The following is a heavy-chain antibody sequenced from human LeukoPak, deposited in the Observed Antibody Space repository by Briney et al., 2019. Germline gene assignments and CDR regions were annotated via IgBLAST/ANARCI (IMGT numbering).Heavy chain of an antibody. CDR3: AREGGFGYEDAFDT. Sequence: GGSLRLSCTASGFTFSTYEMNWVRQAPGKGLEWVSYISGSGSSIFYADSLQGRFTASRDNAKNSVYLQMNSLRAEDTAVYYCAREGGFGYEDAFDTWGHGTTVTVSS. CDR1: GFTFSTYE. CDR2: ISGSGSSI. D-gene: IGHD3-16*02. J-gene: IGHJ3*02. V-gene: IGHV3-48*03.